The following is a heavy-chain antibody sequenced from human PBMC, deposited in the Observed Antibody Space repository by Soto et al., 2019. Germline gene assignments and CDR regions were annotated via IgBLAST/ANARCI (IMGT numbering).Heavy chain of an antibody. V-gene: IGHV4-39*01. CDR1: GGSISSSSYY. CDR2: IYYSGST. J-gene: IGHJ6*02. CDR3: ARRDDTRGRAVAGKYYYGMDV. D-gene: IGHD6-19*01. Sequence: PSETLSLTCTVSGGSISSSSYYWGWIRQPPGKGLEWIGSIYYSGSTYYNPSLKSRVTISVDTSKNQFSLKLSSVTAADTAVYYCARRDDTRGRAVAGKYYYGMDVWGQGTTVTVSS.